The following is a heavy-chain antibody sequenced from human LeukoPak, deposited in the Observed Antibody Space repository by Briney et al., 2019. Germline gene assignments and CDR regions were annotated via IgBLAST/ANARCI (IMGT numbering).Heavy chain of an antibody. V-gene: IGHV4-59*01. CDR1: GGSISSYY. CDR3: AGSPNPYYFDF. Sequence: SETLSLTCTVSGGSISSYYWSLIRQSPEKGLEWIGYIYYTGNTNYNPSLKSRVTILVDASKNQFSLNLSSVTAADTAVYYCAGSPNPYYFDFWGQGSLVTSPQ. D-gene: IGHD6-19*01. J-gene: IGHJ4*02. CDR2: IYYTGNT.